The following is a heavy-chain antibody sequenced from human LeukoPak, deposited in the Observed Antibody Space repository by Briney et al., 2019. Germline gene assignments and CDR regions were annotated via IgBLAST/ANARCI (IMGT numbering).Heavy chain of an antibody. D-gene: IGHD5/OR15-5a*01. J-gene: IGHJ6*02. CDR2: ISSSSSYI. CDR1: GFTFSSYS. V-gene: IGHV3-21*04. CDR3: AKANVFKGYYGMDV. Sequence: PGGSLRLSCAASGFTFSSYSMNWVRQAPGKGLEWVSSISSSSSYIYYADSVKGRFTISRDNAKNSLYLQMNSLRAEDTAVYYCAKANVFKGYYGMDVWGQGTTVTVSS.